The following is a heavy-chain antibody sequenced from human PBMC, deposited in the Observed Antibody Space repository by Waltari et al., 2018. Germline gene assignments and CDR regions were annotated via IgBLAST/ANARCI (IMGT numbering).Heavy chain of an antibody. V-gene: IGHV4-61*02. J-gene: IGHJ2*01. D-gene: IGHD1-1*01. Sequence: QVQLQESGPGLVKPSQTLSLPCPVSGGSISSASYYWSWIRQPAGKGLEWIGRIYTSWSTNYNPSLKSRVTISVDTSKNQFSLKQSSVTAADTAVYYCARDQDWYNNWYFDLWGRGTLVTVSS. CDR3: ARDQDWYNNWYFDL. CDR1: GGSISSASYY. CDR2: IYTSWST.